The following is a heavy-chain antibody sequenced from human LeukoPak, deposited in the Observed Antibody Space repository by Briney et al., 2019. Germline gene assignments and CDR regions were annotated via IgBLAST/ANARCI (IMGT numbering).Heavy chain of an antibody. J-gene: IGHJ6*02. CDR1: GGSISGYY. CDR2: IYSTGTN. CDR3: ARHPVGPGGLDV. V-gene: IGHV4-4*07. Sequence: KPSETLSLTCTVSGGSISGYYWSWIRQSAGKGLEWIGHIYSTGTNNYNPSLRSRVTLSVDTSKNQFSLKLRSVTAADTAVYYCARHPVGPGGLDVWGQGTTVTVSS.